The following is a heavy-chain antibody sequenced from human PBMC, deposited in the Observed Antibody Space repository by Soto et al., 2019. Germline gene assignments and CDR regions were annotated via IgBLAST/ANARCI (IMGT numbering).Heavy chain of an antibody. Sequence: ASVKVSCKVSGYTLTELSMHWVRQAPGKGLEWMGGFDPEDGETIYAQKFQGRVTMTEDTSTDTAYMELSSLRSEDTAVYYCAKRVGLRNCSSTSCYKTAYYYYMDVWGKGTTVTVSS. J-gene: IGHJ6*03. CDR1: GYTLTELS. D-gene: IGHD2-2*01. CDR2: FDPEDGET. CDR3: AKRVGLRNCSSTSCYKTAYYYYMDV. V-gene: IGHV1-24*01.